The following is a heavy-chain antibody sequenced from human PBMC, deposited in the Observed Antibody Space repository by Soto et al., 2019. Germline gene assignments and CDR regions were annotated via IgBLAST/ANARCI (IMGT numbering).Heavy chain of an antibody. CDR1: GFTFSDYY. J-gene: IGHJ6*02. CDR3: ARDLKSKGGSTVMAYYGMDV. CDR2: ISSSSSYT. Sequence: GGSLRLSCAASGFTFSDYYMSWIRQAPGKGLECVSYISSSSSYTNYADSVKGRFTISRDNAKNSLYLQMNSLRAEDTAVYYCARDLKSKGGSTVMAYYGMDVWGQGTTVTVSS. D-gene: IGHD3-10*01. V-gene: IGHV3-11*06.